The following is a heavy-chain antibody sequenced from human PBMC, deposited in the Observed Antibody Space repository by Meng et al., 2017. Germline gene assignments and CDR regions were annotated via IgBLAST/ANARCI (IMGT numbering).Heavy chain of an antibody. Sequence: VQVVQSGAEVRKPGSSVKVHCKASGGTFSSYAISWVRQAPGQGLEWMGGIIPIFGTANYAQKFQGRVTITADESTSTAYMELSSLRSEDTAVYYCARVLRDGYNLGYWGQGTLVTVSS. CDR2: IIPIFGTA. CDR1: GGTFSSYA. CDR3: ARVLRDGYNLGY. J-gene: IGHJ4*02. V-gene: IGHV1-69*01. D-gene: IGHD5-24*01.